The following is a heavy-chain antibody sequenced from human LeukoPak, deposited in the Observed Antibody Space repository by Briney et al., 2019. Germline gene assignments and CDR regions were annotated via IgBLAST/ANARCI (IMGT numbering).Heavy chain of an antibody. V-gene: IGHV4-31*03. CDR3: ARFGMNMVVAATHGVARSDWSDP. J-gene: IGHJ5*02. CDR2: IYYSGST. D-gene: IGHD2-15*01. Sequence: PSQTLSLTCTVSGDSISSGGYYWSWIRQHPGKGLQWIGYIYYSGSTYYNPSLKSRVTISVDTSKNQFSLKLSSVTAADTAVYYCARFGMNMVVAATHGVARSDWSDPWGQGTLVTVSS. CDR1: GDSISSGGYY.